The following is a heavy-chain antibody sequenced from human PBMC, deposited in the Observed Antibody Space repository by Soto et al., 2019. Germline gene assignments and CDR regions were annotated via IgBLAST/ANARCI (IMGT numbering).Heavy chain of an antibody. V-gene: IGHV1-69*06. D-gene: IGHD2-2*01. J-gene: IGHJ6*02. CDR1: GGTFSNYA. Sequence: QVQLVQSGAEVKKPGSSVKVSCKASGGTFSNYAISWVRQARGQGVEWMGGIIPIFNTANYAQKFQGRVTITADKSTSTAYMELSSLRSEDTAVYSCARGLVVPADIRYYYYGMDVWGQGTTVTVSS. CDR2: IIPIFNTA. CDR3: ARGLVVPADIRYYYYGMDV.